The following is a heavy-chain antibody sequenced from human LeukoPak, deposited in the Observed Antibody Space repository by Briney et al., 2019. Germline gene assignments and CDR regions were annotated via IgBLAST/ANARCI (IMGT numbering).Heavy chain of an antibody. D-gene: IGHD5-18*01. CDR2: ISGSGGST. J-gene: IGHJ2*01. CDR3: ARGRIQLWSDGYWYFDL. V-gene: IGHV3-53*05. Sequence: GGSLRLSCAASGFTVSSNYMSWVRQAPGKGLEWVSAISGSGGSTYYADSVKGRFTISRDNSKNTLYLQMNSLRAEDTAVYYCARGRIQLWSDGYWYFDLWGRGTLVTVSS. CDR1: GFTVSSNY.